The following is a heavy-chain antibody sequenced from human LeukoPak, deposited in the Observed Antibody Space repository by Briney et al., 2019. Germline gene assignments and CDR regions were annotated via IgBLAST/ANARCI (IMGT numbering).Heavy chain of an antibody. Sequence: GSLRLSCAASGFTFSSYWMSWVRQPPGKNLEWIGNVYYSGRTSYNPSLKTRVTISMDTSRNHFSLKLTSVTAADTAVYYCAGGHRHFYSYYFMDVWGKGTTVTVSS. D-gene: IGHD3-16*01. CDR1: GFTFSSYW. CDR2: VYYSGRT. V-gene: IGHV4-59*04. J-gene: IGHJ6*03. CDR3: AGGHRHFYSYYFMDV.